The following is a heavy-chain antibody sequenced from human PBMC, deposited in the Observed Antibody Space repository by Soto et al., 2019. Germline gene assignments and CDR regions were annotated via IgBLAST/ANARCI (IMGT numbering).Heavy chain of an antibody. CDR2: ISSSSSAI. CDR1: GFTFSSYS. V-gene: IGHV3-48*01. D-gene: IGHD6-19*01. J-gene: IGHJ5*02. CDR3: ARDWDSIGWYNWFDP. Sequence: GGSLRLSCAASGFTFSSYSMNWVRQAPGKGLEWVSYISSSSSAIFYSDSVKGRFTISRDNAKNSLYLQMSSLRAEDTAVYYCARDWDSIGWYNWFDPWGQGTLVTVSS.